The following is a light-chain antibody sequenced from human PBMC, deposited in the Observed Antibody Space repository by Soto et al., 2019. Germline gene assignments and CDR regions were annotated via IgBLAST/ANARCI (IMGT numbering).Light chain of an antibody. V-gene: IGKV1-39*01. Sequence: DIQMTQSPSSLSASVGDRVTITCRASQSISSYLNWYQQKPGKAPKLLIYAASSLQSGAPSRFSGSGSGTDFTLTISSLQPEDFATYYCQQSYSTPLTFDGGTKGDIK. CDR1: QSISSY. J-gene: IGKJ4*01. CDR3: QQSYSTPLT. CDR2: AAS.